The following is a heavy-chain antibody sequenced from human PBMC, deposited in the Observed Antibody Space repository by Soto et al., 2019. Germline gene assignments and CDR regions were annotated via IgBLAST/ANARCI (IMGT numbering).Heavy chain of an antibody. Sequence: QVQLEEPGGGVVQSGRSLRLCCAASGFTFNFFSLHWVRQAPGKGLEWVAVISDVGSNKYYADFVKGRFTISRDNSKNTLYLEMNSLRTEDTAVYYCARDSYKYFSIRRSRFDIWGQGTMVTGSS. D-gene: IGHD1-1*01. J-gene: IGHJ3*02. CDR3: ARDSYKYFSIRRSRFDI. CDR2: ISDVGSNK. CDR1: GFTFNFFS. V-gene: IGHV3-30-3*01.